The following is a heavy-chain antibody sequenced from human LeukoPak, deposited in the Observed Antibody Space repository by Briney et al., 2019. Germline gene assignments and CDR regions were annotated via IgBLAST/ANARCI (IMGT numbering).Heavy chain of an antibody. CDR1: GFTFTNSW. D-gene: IGHD2-8*02. J-gene: IGHJ4*02. V-gene: IGHV3-7*01. CDR3: TRDTEGTLDY. CDR2: IKQDASTK. Sequence: GGSLRLSCSASGFTFTNSWMAWVRQAPGKGLEWVANIKQDASTKHYADSLKGRFTISRDNPKNSLYLQMNNLRAHDTAIYYCTRDTEGTLDYWGQGILVTVAS.